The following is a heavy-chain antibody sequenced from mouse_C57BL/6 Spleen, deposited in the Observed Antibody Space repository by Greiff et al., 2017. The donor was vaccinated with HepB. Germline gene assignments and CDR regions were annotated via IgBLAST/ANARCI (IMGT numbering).Heavy chain of an antibody. Sequence: VQLQQSGAELVMPGASVKLSCKASGYTFTSYWMHWVKQRPGQGLEWIGEIDPSDSYTNYNQKFKGKSTLTVDKSSSTAYMQLSSLTSEDSAVYYCATITTVSAGGFAYWGHRTLVTVSA. D-gene: IGHD1-1*01. V-gene: IGHV1-69*01. CDR3: ATITTVSAGGFAY. CDR1: GYTFTSYW. CDR2: IDPSDSYT. J-gene: IGHJ3*01.